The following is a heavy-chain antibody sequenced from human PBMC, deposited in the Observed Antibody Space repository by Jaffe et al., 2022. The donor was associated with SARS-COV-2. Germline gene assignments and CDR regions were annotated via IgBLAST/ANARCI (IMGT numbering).Heavy chain of an antibody. CDR2: LFHSETA. CDR3: AKSPNYGLFKN. J-gene: IGHJ4*02. D-gene: IGHD3-10*01. Sequence: HVQLQESGPGLVKPSQTLSLTCTVSGDSISNGGSYWSWIRQHPGKGLEWIAYLFHSETAYYNPSFKSRVSISVDTSKNQFSLKMTSVTAADTAVYYCAKSPNYGLFKNWGQGALVTVSS. CDR1: GDSISNGGSY. V-gene: IGHV4-31*03.